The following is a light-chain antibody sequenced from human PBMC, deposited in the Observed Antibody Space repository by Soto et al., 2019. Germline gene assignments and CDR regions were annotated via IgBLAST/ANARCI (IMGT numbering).Light chain of an antibody. CDR3: AAWDDSLNGPHVV. Sequence: QPVLTQPPSASGTPGQRVTISCSGSSSNIGSNTVNWYQQLPGTPPKLLIYTNNQRPSGVPDRFSGSKSGTSASLAISGLQSEDEADDDCAAWDDSLNGPHVVFGGGTKLTVL. CDR2: TNN. CDR1: SSNIGSNT. V-gene: IGLV1-44*01. J-gene: IGLJ2*01.